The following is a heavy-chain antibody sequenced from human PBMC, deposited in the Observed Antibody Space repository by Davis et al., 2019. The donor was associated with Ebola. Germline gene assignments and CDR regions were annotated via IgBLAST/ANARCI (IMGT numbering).Heavy chain of an antibody. J-gene: IGHJ4*02. D-gene: IGHD6-13*01. Sequence: PGGSLRLSCAASGFTFTNYDMSWVRQAPGKGLEWVSAISGSGDRTHYADSVKGRFTISRDNSKNTLYLRMNSLRVDDTAVYYCAKEGTAAGTVFVDSWGQGTLVTVSS. CDR1: GFTFTNYD. CDR3: AKEGTAAGTVFVDS. V-gene: IGHV3-23*01. CDR2: ISGSGDRT.